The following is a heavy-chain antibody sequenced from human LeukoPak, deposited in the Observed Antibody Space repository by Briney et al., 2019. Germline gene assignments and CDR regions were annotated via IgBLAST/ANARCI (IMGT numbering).Heavy chain of an antibody. CDR1: GFTFSSYG. J-gene: IGHJ4*02. V-gene: IGHV3-48*02. CDR2: ISSSTTI. CDR3: ARGDTVTKTVDY. Sequence: GGSLSLSCAASGFTFSSYGMKWARQARGGGLEWVSYISSSTTIFYADSVKGRFTISRDNAKNSLYLQMNSLRDEDTAVYYCARGDTVTKTVDYWGQGTLVTVSS. D-gene: IGHD4-17*01.